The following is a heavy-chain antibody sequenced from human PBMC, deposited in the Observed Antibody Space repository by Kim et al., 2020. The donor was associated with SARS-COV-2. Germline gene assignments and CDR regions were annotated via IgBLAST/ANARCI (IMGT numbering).Heavy chain of an antibody. V-gene: IGHV3-23*01. D-gene: IGHD1-26*01. CDR3: AKGVINSGFDY. J-gene: IGHJ4*02. Sequence: TYYADSVKGRVTMSSEKSKNMLYLHMNSLRVEDTAVYYCAKGVINSGFDYWGQGTQVTVSS. CDR2: T.